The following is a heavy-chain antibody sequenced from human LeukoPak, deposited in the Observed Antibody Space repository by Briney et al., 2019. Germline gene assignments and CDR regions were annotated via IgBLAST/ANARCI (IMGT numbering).Heavy chain of an antibody. J-gene: IGHJ4*02. CDR3: ARSLSGSDHGYIDY. Sequence: GESLKISCEGSGYSFTNYWIGWVRQMPGKGLEWMGIIYIGDSDTRYSPSFRGQVTISADKSISTVYLQWSSLKASDTAMYYCARSLSGSDHGYIDYWGQGTLVTVSS. D-gene: IGHD1-26*01. V-gene: IGHV5-51*01. CDR1: GYSFTNYW. CDR2: IYIGDSDT.